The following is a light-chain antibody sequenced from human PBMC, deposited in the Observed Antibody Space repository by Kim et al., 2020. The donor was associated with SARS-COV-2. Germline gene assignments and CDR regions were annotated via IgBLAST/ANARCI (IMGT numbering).Light chain of an antibody. V-gene: IGLV6-57*03. CDR2: EDN. Sequence: GKTVTRACTRSSGSIASNYVQWYQQRPGSAPTIVIYEDNQRPSGVPDRFSGSIDSSSNSASLTISGLKTEDEADYYCQSYDSANQVFGGGTQLTVL. CDR3: QSYDSANQV. CDR1: SGSIASNY. J-gene: IGLJ3*02.